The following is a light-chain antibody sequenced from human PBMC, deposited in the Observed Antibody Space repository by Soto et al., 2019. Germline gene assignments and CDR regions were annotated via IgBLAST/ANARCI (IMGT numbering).Light chain of an antibody. J-gene: IGKJ1*01. Sequence: DIQMTPSPSTLSASVVDRVTITCRASQSISSWLAWYQQKPGKAPKLLIYDASSLESGVPSRFSGSGSGTEFTLTISSLQPDDFATYYCKQYNSYSTFGQGTKVDIK. CDR3: KQYNSYST. CDR2: DAS. V-gene: IGKV1-5*01. CDR1: QSISSW.